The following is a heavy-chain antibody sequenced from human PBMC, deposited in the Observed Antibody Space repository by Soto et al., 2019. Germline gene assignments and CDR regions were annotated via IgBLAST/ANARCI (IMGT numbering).Heavy chain of an antibody. Sequence: QVQLVQSGAEVKKPGASVKVSCKASGYTFTSYGISWVRQAPGQGLEWMGWISAYNGNTNYAQKLQGRVTMTTDTSTSTAYMELRSLRSDDTPVYYCARDLGGGGSDSSSWYHYWGQGTLVTVSS. J-gene: IGHJ4*02. V-gene: IGHV1-18*01. CDR1: GYTFTSYG. D-gene: IGHD6-13*01. CDR2: ISAYNGNT. CDR3: ARDLGGGGSDSSSWYHY.